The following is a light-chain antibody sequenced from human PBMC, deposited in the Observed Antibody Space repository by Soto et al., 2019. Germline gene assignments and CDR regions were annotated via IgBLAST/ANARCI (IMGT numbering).Light chain of an antibody. CDR3: QQCHRYLT. CDR1: QDITNY. J-gene: IGKJ1*01. CDR2: DAS. Sequence: DIQMTQSPSSLSASVGDRVTITCQASQDITNYLNWYQQKPGRAPRLLIYDASNLEAGVPSRFRGSGSGTEFTLTISSLQPDDIATYYCQQCHRYLTFGQGTKVDIK. V-gene: IGKV1-33*01.